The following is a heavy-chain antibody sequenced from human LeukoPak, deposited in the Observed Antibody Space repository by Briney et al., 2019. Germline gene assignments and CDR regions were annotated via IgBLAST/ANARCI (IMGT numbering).Heavy chain of an antibody. Sequence: ASVKVSCKASGGTLSSYAISWVRQAPGQGLEWMGRIIPILGIANYAQKFQGRVTITADKSTSTAYMELSSLRSEDTAVYYCARVSLSSSWYGYYYYYGMDVWGQGTTVTVSS. V-gene: IGHV1-69*04. CDR1: GGTLSSYA. J-gene: IGHJ6*02. CDR2: IIPILGIA. D-gene: IGHD6-13*01. CDR3: ARVSLSSSWYGYYYYYGMDV.